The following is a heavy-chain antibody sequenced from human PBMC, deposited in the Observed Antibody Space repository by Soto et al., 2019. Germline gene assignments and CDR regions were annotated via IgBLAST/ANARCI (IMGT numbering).Heavy chain of an antibody. V-gene: IGHV1-69*06. CDR2: IIPIFGTA. CDR3: ASFRGYGPYGMDV. Sequence: SVKVSCKASGGTLSSYAISWVRQAPGQGLEWMGGIIPIFGTANYAQKFQGRVTITADKSTSTAYMELSSRRSENTAVYYSASFRGYGPYGMDVWGQGTTVTVSS. D-gene: IGHD5-18*01. CDR1: GGTLSSYA. J-gene: IGHJ6*02.